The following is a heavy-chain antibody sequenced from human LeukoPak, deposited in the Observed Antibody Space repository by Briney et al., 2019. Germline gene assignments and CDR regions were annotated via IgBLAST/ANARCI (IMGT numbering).Heavy chain of an antibody. Sequence: SETLSLTCTVSGGSISSSSYYWGWIRQPPGKGLEWIGEINHSGSTNYNPSLKSRVTISVDTSKNQFSLKLSSVTAADTAVYYCARDVGQGGAFDIWGQGTMVTVSS. D-gene: IGHD2-15*01. J-gene: IGHJ3*02. CDR3: ARDVGQGGAFDI. V-gene: IGHV4-39*07. CDR1: GGSISSSSYY. CDR2: INHSGST.